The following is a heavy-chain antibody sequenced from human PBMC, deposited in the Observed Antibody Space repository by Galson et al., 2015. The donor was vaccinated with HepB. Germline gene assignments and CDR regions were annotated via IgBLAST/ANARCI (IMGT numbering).Heavy chain of an antibody. CDR3: ATRYYDS. CDR1: GDSVSSNSAA. Sequence: CAISGDSVSSNSAAWNWIRQSSSSGLEWLGRTYYRSKWYNEYAVSVKSRIDINPDTSKNQFSLRLDSVTPEDTAIYYCATRYYDSWGQGTLVTVSS. CDR2: TYYRSKWYN. V-gene: IGHV6-1*01. J-gene: IGHJ4*02.